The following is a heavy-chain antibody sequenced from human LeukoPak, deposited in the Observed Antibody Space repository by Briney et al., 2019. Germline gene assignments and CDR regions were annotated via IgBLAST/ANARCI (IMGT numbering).Heavy chain of an antibody. CDR1: GFTFSDYS. J-gene: IGHJ4*02. D-gene: IGHD5-24*01. Sequence: GGSLRLSCAASGFTFSDYSMNWVRQAPGKGLEWISYIGIDSGNTNYADSVKGRFTISGDKAKNSLYLQMNSLRVEHTAVYYCARDYKYAFDNWGQGTLVTLSS. CDR3: ARDYKYAFDN. V-gene: IGHV3-48*01. CDR2: IGIDSGNT.